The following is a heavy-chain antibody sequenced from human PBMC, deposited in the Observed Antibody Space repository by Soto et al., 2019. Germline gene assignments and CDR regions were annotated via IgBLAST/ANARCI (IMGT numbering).Heavy chain of an antibody. CDR2: IYWDDDK. J-gene: IGHJ5*02. D-gene: IGHD1-1*01. CDR1: GFSLNTDGVA. V-gene: IGHV2-5*02. CDR3: AKNMGWNWFAP. Sequence: QITLKESGPTLVKPTQTLKLTCTFSGFSLNTDGVAVGWIRQPPGKALEWLALIYWDDDKRYSPSLKTRLTVTKDTSKNQVVLTMTNMDPVDTATYYCAKNMGWNWFAPWGQGTLVTVSP.